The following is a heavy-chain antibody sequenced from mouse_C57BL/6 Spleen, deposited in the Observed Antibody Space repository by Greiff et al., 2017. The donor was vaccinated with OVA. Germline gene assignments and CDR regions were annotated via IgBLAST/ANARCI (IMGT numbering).Heavy chain of an antibody. CDR2: IWSGGST. J-gene: IGHJ2*01. CDR3: ARNYGGSLYFDY. V-gene: IGHV2-2*01. D-gene: IGHD1-1*01. Sequence: VQLQQSGPGLVQPSQSLSITCTVSGFSLTSYGVHWVRQSPGKGLEWLGVIWSGGSTDYNAAFISRLSISKDNSKSQVFFKMNSLQADDTAIYYCARNYGGSLYFDYWGQGTTLTVSS. CDR1: GFSLTSYG.